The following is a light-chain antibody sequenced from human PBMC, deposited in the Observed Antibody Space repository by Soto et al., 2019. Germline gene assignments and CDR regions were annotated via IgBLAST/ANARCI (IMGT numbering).Light chain of an antibody. CDR3: QQYNNWPWT. J-gene: IGKJ1*01. Sequence: IVMTQSPATPSLSPGEKATLSCRASQSISNNFAWFQQKPGQVPRLLIHGASTRAPGFPARFSGSGSGTDFTLTISSLQSEDFAVYYCQQYNNWPWTFGQGAKVDIK. CDR1: QSISNN. CDR2: GAS. V-gene: IGKV3-15*01.